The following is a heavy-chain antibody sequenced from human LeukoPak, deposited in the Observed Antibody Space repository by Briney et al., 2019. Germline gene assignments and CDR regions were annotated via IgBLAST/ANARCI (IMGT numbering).Heavy chain of an antibody. J-gene: IGHJ4*02. CDR3: ARGASGSYPA. CDR1: GFTFSSYA. CDR2: ISYDGSNK. D-gene: IGHD1-26*01. Sequence: GGSLRLSCVASGFTFSSYAMHWVRQAPGKGLEWVAVISYDGSNKYYADSVKGRFTISRDNSKNTLYLQMNSLRAEDTAVYYCARGASGSYPAWGQGTLVTVSS. V-gene: IGHV3-30*04.